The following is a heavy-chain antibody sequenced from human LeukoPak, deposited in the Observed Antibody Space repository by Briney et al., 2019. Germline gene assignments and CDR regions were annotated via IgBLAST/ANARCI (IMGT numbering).Heavy chain of an antibody. CDR2: ISGNNDNP. D-gene: IGHD2-2*01. CDR1: GYTFSNFG. V-gene: IGHV1-18*01. Sequence: ASVKVSCKTSGYTFSNFGINWVRQAPGQGLEWMGWISGNNDNPNYGQKFQGRFTVTTDSSTSTAYMELRNLRFDDTAVYYCARDGTSTDDYWGQGTLVTVPS. J-gene: IGHJ4*02. CDR3: ARDGTSTDDY.